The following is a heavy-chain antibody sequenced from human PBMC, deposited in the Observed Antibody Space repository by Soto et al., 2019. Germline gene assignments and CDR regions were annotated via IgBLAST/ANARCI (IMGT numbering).Heavy chain of an antibody. V-gene: IGHV3-7*03. J-gene: IGHJ4*02. Sequence: GGSLRLSCAASGFTSSSYYRTWVRQAPGKGLEWVANIKQDGSEKFYVDSVKGRFSISRDNAKNSLYLQMNSLRAEDTAVYYCAGGSGWLFDSWGQGTLVTVSS. D-gene: IGHD6-19*01. CDR1: GFTSSSYY. CDR2: IKQDGSEK. CDR3: AGGSGWLFDS.